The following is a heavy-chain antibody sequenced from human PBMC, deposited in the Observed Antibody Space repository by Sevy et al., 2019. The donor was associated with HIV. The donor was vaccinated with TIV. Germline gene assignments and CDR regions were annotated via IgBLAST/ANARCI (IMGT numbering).Heavy chain of an antibody. CDR1: GFSFSKYW. CDR3: ARYREILSGYPSYYFDY. CDR2: IKEDGSQK. V-gene: IGHV3-7*01. J-gene: IGHJ4*02. Sequence: GGPLRLSCAASGFSFSKYWMSWVRQAPGKGLEWVANIKEDGSQKNYLESVKGRFTISINNAKNLLYLQMNNQRDDDTAVYYCARYREILSGYPSYYFDYWGQGTLVTVSS. D-gene: IGHD3-9*01.